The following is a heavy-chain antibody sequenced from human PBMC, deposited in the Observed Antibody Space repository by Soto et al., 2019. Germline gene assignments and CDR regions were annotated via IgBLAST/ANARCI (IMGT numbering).Heavy chain of an antibody. CDR1: GGSISSGGYY. Sequence: TLSLTCTVSGGSISSGGYYWSWIRQHPGKGLEWIGYIYYSGSTYYNPSLKSRVTISVDTSKNQFSLKLSSVTAADTAVYYCARGYCTNGVCRGFNFDYWGRGTLVTFSS. CDR3: ARGYCTNGVCRGFNFDY. V-gene: IGHV4-31*03. D-gene: IGHD2-8*01. J-gene: IGHJ4*02. CDR2: IYYSGST.